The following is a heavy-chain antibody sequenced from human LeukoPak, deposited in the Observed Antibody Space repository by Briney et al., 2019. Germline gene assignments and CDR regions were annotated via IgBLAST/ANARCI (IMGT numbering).Heavy chain of an antibody. V-gene: IGHV1-18*01. J-gene: IGHJ4*02. Sequence: ASVKVSCKASGYTFTSYGISWVRQAPGQGLEWMGWISAYNGNTNYAQKLQGRVTMTTDTSTSTAYMELRSLRSDDTAVYYCASSAIGYCSGGSCYFPASDYWGQGTLVTVSS. D-gene: IGHD2-15*01. CDR1: GYTFTSYG. CDR2: ISAYNGNT. CDR3: ASSAIGYCSGGSCYFPASDY.